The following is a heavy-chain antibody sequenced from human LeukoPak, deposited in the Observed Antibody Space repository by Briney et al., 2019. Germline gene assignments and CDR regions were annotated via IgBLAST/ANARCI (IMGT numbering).Heavy chain of an antibody. CDR1: GYTLTELS. J-gene: IGHJ4*02. Sequence: ASVKVSCKVSGYTLTELSMHWVRQAPGKGLEWMGGFDPEDGETIYAQKFQGRVTMTEDTSTDTAYMELNSLRAEDTAVYYCARDLYSRRMNYYGSGSYFAYWGQGTLVTVSS. D-gene: IGHD3-10*01. V-gene: IGHV1-24*01. CDR2: FDPEDGET. CDR3: ARDLYSRRMNYYGSGSYFAY.